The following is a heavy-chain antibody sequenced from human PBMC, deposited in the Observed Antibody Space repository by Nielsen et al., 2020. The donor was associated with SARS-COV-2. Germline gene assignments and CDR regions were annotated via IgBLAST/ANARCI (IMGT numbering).Heavy chain of an antibody. CDR3: ARSLYGEESAFDN. CDR2: IYYSGST. CDR1: GGSISSYY. V-gene: IGHV4-59*01. D-gene: IGHD4-17*01. Sequence: SETLSLTCTVSGGSISSYYWSWIRQPPGKGLEWIGYIYYSGSTNYNPSLKSRVTISVDTSKNQFSLKLSSVTAADTAVYYCARSLYGEESAFDNWGQGTMVTVSS. J-gene: IGHJ3*02.